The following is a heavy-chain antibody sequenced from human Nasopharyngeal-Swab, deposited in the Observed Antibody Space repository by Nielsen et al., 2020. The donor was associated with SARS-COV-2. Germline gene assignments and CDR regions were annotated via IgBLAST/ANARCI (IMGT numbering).Heavy chain of an antibody. J-gene: IGHJ5*02. CDR2: IYYSGST. D-gene: IGHD3-3*01. CDR1: GGSISSSSYY. V-gene: IGHV4-39*02. CDR3: AREIITIFGVVITNWFDP. Sequence: SETLSLTCTVSGGSISSSSYYWGWIRQPPGKGLEWIGSIYYSGSTYYNPSLKSRVTISVDTSKNHFSLKLSSVTAADTAVYYCAREIITIFGVVITNWFDPWGQGTLVTVSS.